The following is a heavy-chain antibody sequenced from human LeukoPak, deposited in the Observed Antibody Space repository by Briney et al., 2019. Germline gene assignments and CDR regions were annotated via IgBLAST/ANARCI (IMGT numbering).Heavy chain of an antibody. Sequence: PSETLSPTCTVSGGSISSSSYYWGWIRQPPGKGLEWIGSIYYSGSTYYNPSLKSRVTISVDTSKNQFSLKLSSVTAADTAVYYCARLRGQWLASVFDYWGQGTLVTVSS. CDR3: ARLRGQWLASVFDY. CDR2: IYYSGST. V-gene: IGHV4-39*01. J-gene: IGHJ4*02. D-gene: IGHD6-19*01. CDR1: GGSISSSSYY.